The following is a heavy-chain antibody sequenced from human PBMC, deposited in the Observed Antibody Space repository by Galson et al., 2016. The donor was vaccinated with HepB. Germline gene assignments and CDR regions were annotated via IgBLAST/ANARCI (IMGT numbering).Heavy chain of an antibody. CDR2: IKRKTDGGTT. CDR3: MTEKTKITGY. V-gene: IGHV3-15*01. Sequence: LRLSCAASGFTSSDIWMSWVRQAPGKGLEWVGRIKRKTDGGTTDYAAPVKGRFTISRDDAKNTLYLQLNSLRTEDTAVYYCMTEKTKITGYWGQGTLVTVSA. D-gene: IGHD3-16*01. CDR1: GFTSSDIW. J-gene: IGHJ4*02.